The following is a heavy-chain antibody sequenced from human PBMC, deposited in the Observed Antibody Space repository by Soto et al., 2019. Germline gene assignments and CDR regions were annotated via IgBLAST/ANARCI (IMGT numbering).Heavy chain of an antibody. CDR2: ISGSGSST. Sequence: EVQLLESGGGLVQPGGSLRLSCAASGFTFSSNAMSWVRQAPGKGLEWVSAISGSGSSTYYADSVKGRFTISRDNSKNTLYLQMNSLRAEDTAVYYCAIVTMVRGVRPFDYWGQGTLVTVSS. CDR3: AIVTMVRGVRPFDY. CDR1: GFTFSSNA. D-gene: IGHD3-10*01. V-gene: IGHV3-23*01. J-gene: IGHJ4*02.